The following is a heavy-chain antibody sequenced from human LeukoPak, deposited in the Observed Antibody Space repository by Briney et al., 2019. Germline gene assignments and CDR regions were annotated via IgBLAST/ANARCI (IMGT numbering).Heavy chain of an antibody. V-gene: IGHV1-24*01. J-gene: IGHJ4*02. CDR1: GYTLTELS. CDR2: FDPEDGET. Sequence: ASVKVSCKVSGYTLTELSMHWVRQAPGKGLEWMGGFDPEDGETIYAQKFQGRVTMTEDTSTDIAYMELSSLRSEDTAVYYCATTADGWETFYFDYWGQGALVTVSS. D-gene: IGHD1-26*01. CDR3: ATTADGWETFYFDY.